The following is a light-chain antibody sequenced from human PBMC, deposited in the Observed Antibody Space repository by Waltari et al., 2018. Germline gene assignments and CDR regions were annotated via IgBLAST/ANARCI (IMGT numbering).Light chain of an antibody. V-gene: IGKV1-39*01. Sequence: IQMTQSPSSLSASVGDRVTITVRASQSISNYLSWYQQEPGKAPKFLIYAASSLQSGVPSRFSGSGSGTDFTLTISSLQPEDFATYYCQQSYSALALTFGGGTKVEVK. CDR2: AAS. J-gene: IGKJ4*01. CDR3: QQSYSALALT. CDR1: QSISNY.